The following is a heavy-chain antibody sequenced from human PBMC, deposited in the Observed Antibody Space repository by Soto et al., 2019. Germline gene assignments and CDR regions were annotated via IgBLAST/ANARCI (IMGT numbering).Heavy chain of an antibody. D-gene: IGHD3-10*01. CDR1: GYAFTTYG. CDR3: ARGRYGGY. V-gene: IGHV1-18*01. CDR2: ISAHNGNT. Sequence: QVHLVQSGAEVKKPGASVKVSCKGSGYAFTTYGITWVRQAPGQGLEWMGWISAHNGNTNYAQKLQGRVTVPRDTSTSTAYMELRSLRSDDTAVYYCARGRYGGYWGQGALVTVSS. J-gene: IGHJ4*02.